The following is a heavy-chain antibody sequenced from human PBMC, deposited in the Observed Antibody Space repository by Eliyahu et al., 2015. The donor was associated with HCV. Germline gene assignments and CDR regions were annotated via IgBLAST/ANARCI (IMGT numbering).Heavy chain of an antibody. J-gene: IGHJ6*02. Sequence: EVQLVESGGGLVQPGLSLRLSCTAXGFTFGXYAMXWVRQAPGKGLEWVGFIRSKAXGGTTEYAASVKGRFTISRDDSKSIAYLQMNSLKTEDTAVYYCTRVPGYSSSWERGPMDVWGQGTTVTVSS. CDR1: GFTFGXYA. V-gene: IGHV3-49*04. D-gene: IGHD6-13*01. CDR3: TRVPGYSSSWERGPMDV. CDR2: IRSKAXGGTT.